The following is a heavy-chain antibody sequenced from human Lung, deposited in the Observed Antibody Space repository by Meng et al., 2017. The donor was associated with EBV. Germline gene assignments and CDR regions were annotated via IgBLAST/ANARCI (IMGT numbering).Heavy chain of an antibody. Sequence: PPESGPGIVKPSQNLSLTCTVSGGSISSGGHYWSWIRQHPGKGLEWIGYIYYSGSTYYNPSLKSLVSISVDTSNNQFSLKLSSVTAADTAVYYCARAVDTGYFDYWGQGTLVTVSS. V-gene: IGHV4-31*01. J-gene: IGHJ4*02. CDR3: ARAVDTGYFDY. CDR1: GGSISSGGHY. CDR2: IYYSGST. D-gene: IGHD5-18*01.